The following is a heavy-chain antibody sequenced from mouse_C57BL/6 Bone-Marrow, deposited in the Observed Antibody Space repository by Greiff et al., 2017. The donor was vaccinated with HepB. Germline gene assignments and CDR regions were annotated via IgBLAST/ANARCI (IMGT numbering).Heavy chain of an antibody. V-gene: IGHV5-15*01. CDR2: ISNLACSI. Sequence: EVQLVESGGGLVQPGGSLKLSCAASGFTFSDYGMAWVRQAPRKGPEWVAFISNLACSIYYADTVTGRFTISRENAKNTLYLEMSSLRSEDTAMYYCARHPAGYFDVWGTGTTVTVSS. J-gene: IGHJ1*03. CDR1: GFTFSDYG. CDR3: ARHPAGYFDV.